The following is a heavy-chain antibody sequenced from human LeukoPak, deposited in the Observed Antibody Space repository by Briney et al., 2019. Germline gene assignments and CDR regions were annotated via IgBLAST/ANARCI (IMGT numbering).Heavy chain of an antibody. Sequence: SETLSLTCTVSGGSISSYYWSWIRRPAGKGLEWIGRIYTSGSTNYNPSLKSRVTMSVDTSKNQFSLKLSSVTAADTAVYYCARDGYDFWSGYSEHYYFDYWGQGTLVTVSS. D-gene: IGHD3-3*01. V-gene: IGHV4-4*07. CDR2: IYTSGST. CDR1: GGSISSYY. CDR3: ARDGYDFWSGYSEHYYFDY. J-gene: IGHJ4*02.